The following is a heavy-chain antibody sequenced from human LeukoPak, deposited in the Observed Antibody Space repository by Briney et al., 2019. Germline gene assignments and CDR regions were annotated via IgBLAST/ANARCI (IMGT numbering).Heavy chain of an antibody. Sequence: GGSLRLSCAASGFTFSSYGMHWVRQAPGKGLEWVAFIRYDGSNKYYADSVKGRFTISRDNSKNTLYLQMNSLRADDTAIYYCAKVLKGYCSGGSCYSSFDYWGQGTLVTVSS. J-gene: IGHJ4*02. CDR3: AKVLKGYCSGGSCYSSFDY. D-gene: IGHD2-15*01. CDR2: IRYDGSNK. CDR1: GFTFSSYG. V-gene: IGHV3-30*02.